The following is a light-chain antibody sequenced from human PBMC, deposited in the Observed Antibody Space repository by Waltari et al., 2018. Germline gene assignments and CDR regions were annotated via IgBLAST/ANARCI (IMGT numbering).Light chain of an antibody. J-gene: IGLJ1*01. V-gene: IGLV7-46*01. Sequence: QAVVTQEPSLTVSPGGTVTLTRGSSNGPVTSGHFPCWFQQKPGQAPRTLIYDTSNKPSWTPARFSGFLLGGKAALTLSGAQPEDEAEYYCLLSYSGARVFGTGTKVTVL. CDR2: DTS. CDR3: LLSYSGARV. CDR1: NGPVTSGHF.